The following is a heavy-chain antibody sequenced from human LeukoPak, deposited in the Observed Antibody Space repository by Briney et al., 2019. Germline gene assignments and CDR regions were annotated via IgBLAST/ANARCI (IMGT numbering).Heavy chain of an antibody. D-gene: IGHD3-22*01. J-gene: IGHJ4*02. CDR2: IIPIFGTA. CDR1: GGTFSIYA. Sequence: GASVTVSCTASGGTFSIYAISWVRQAPGQGLEWVGGIIPIFGTANYAQKFQGRVTITADESTSTAYMELSSLRSEDTAVYYCARGGYFSYYFDYWGQGSLVTVSS. V-gene: IGHV1-69*13. CDR3: ARGGYFSYYFDY.